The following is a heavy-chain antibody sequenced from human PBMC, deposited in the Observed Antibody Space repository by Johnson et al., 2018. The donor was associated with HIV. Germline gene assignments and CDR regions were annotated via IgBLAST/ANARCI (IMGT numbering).Heavy chain of an antibody. CDR3: AKDRRELTPDAFDI. J-gene: IGHJ3*02. CDR2: INWNGVRT. CDR1: GFTFDDYG. V-gene: IGHV3-20*04. Sequence: VQLVESGGGLVQPGGSLRLSCAAAGFTFDDYGMSWVRQAPGKGLEWVSGINWNGVRTGYLDSVKGRFTISRDNSKNTLYLQMNSLRAEDTAVYYCAKDRRELTPDAFDIWGQGTMVTVSS. D-gene: IGHD1-26*01.